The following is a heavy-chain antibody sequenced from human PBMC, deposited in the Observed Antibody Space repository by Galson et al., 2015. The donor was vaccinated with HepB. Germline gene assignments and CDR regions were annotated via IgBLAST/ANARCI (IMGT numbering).Heavy chain of an antibody. CDR1: GFTFRSNA. J-gene: IGHJ6*02. CDR2: TSYDGRNE. V-gene: IGHV3-30*04. CDR3: ARGSFGMDV. Sequence: SLRLSCAASGFTFRSNAMHWVRQAPGKGLEWVAVTSYDGRNENYADSVKGRLTISRDNSKNTLYLQMNSLRSEDTAVYYCARGSFGMDVWGQGTTVTVSS.